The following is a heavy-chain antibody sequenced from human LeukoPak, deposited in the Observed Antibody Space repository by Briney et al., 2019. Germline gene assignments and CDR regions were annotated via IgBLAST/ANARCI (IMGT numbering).Heavy chain of an antibody. CDR2: IYYSGST. D-gene: IGHD1-26*01. J-gene: IGHJ2*01. V-gene: IGHV4-59*01. CDR1: GGSIRSYY. CDR3: ARAGVGAKVYWYFDL. Sequence: SETLSLTCTVSGGSIRSYYWSWIRQPPGKGLEWIGYIYYSGSTNYNPSLKSRVTISVDTSKNQFSLKLSSVTAADTAVYYCARAGVGAKVYWYFDLWGRGTLVTVSS.